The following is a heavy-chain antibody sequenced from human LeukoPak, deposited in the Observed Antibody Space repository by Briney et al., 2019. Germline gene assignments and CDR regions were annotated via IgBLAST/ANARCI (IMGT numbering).Heavy chain of an antibody. CDR2: IYYSGST. V-gene: IGHV4-59*01. CDR1: GGSISSYY. CDR3: ARGKGLFSRGSDY. J-gene: IGHJ4*02. Sequence: PSETLSLTCTVSGGSISSYYWSWIRQPPGKGLEWIGYIYYSGSTNYNPSLKSRVTISVDTSKNQFSLKLSSVTAADTAVYYCARGKGLFSRGSDYWGQGTLVTVSS. D-gene: IGHD6-19*01.